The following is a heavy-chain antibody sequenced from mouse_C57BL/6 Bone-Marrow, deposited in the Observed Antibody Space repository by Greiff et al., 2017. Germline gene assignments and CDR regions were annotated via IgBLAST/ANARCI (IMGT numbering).Heavy chain of an antibody. Sequence: EVKLVESGGDLVKPGGSLKLSCAASGFTFSSYGMSWVRQTPDKRLEWVATISSGGSYTYYPDSVKGRFTISSDNAKNTLYLQMSSLKSEDTAMYYCARQLCDYWGQGTTLTVSS. J-gene: IGHJ2*01. CDR3: ARQLCDY. CDR1: GFTFSSYG. V-gene: IGHV5-6*01. CDR2: ISSGGSYT.